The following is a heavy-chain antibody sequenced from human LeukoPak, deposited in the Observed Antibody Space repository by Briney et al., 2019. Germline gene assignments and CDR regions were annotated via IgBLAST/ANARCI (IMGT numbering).Heavy chain of an antibody. CDR3: AKSGNAFRGVLSLYYFDY. J-gene: IGHJ4*02. CDR2: ISGSGGST. D-gene: IGHD3-10*01. CDR1: GFTFSSYA. V-gene: IGHV3-23*01. Sequence: PGGSLRLSCAASGFTFSSYAMSWVRQAPGKGLEWVSAISGSGGSTYYADSVKGRFTISRDNSKNTLYLQMNSLRAEDTAVYYCAKSGNAFRGVLSLYYFDYWGQGTLVTVSS.